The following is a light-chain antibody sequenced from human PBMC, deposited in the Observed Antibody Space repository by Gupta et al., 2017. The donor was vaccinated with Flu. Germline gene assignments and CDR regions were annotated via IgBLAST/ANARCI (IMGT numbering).Light chain of an antibody. J-gene: IGKJ5*01. CDR1: QSLSNY. Sequence: EIVLTQSPATLSLSPGERATLSCRASQSLSNYLAWYQQKPGQAPRLLIYDASNRDTDIPARFSGSGSGTDFTLTISSREQEDFAVYYCQQRSIWPQITFGQGTRLDIK. CDR3: QQRSIWPQIT. V-gene: IGKV3-11*01. CDR2: DAS.